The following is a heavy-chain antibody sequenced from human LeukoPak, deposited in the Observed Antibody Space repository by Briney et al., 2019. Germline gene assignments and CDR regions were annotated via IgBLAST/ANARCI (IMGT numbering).Heavy chain of an antibody. CDR1: GLTFSNYA. CDR3: TKGHDTGSYYNHTDY. D-gene: IGHD3-10*01. V-gene: IGHV3-23*01. J-gene: IGHJ4*02. CDR2: ISGSGGST. Sequence: GGSLRLSCAASGLTFSNYAMSWARQAPGKGLEWVSAISGSGGSTFYADSVKGRFTISRDNSKNTLSLQKNSLTADTTAVYYCTKGHDTGSYYNHTDYWRQGTLVTVSS.